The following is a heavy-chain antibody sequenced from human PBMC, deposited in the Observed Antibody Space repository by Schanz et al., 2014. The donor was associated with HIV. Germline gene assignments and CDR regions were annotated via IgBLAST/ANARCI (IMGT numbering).Heavy chain of an antibody. CDR1: GFTFSSHG. CDR2: IWYDGTDK. CDR3: AKGQRGVVRGDIDH. J-gene: IGHJ4*02. Sequence: AQLLESGGGLVQPGGSLRLSCAASGFTFSSHGMHWVRQAPGKGLEWVAVIWYDGTDKYYAGSVKGRFTISRDNSKNALYLQMNSLRAEDTAVYYCAKGQRGVVRGDIDHWGQGTLVTVSS. D-gene: IGHD3-10*01. V-gene: IGHV3-33*06.